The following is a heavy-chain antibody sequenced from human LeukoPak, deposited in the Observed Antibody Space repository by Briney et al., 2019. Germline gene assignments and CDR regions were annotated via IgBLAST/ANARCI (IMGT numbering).Heavy chain of an antibody. CDR3: ARGPRAEWLLYRSMDDY. J-gene: IGHJ4*02. CDR1: GYTFTSYG. CDR2: ISAYNGNT. Sequence: ASVKVSCKASGYTFTSYGISWVRQAPGQGLVWMGWISAYNGNTNYAQKLQGRVTMTTDTSTSTAYMELRSLRSDDTAVYYCARGPRAEWLLYRSMDDYWGQGTLVTVSS. D-gene: IGHD3-3*01. V-gene: IGHV1-18*01.